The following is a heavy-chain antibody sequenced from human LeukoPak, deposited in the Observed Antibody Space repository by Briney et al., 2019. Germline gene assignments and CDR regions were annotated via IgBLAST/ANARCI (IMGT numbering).Heavy chain of an antibody. D-gene: IGHD3-10*01. Sequence: GRSLRLSCTASGFTFGDYAMTWVRQAPGMGLVWVSRIRSDGSSTSYADSVRGRFTISRDNAKNTLYLQMNSLRAEDTAVYYCAGVLGVRDLAYFDYWGHGTLVTVSS. CDR1: GFTFGDYA. J-gene: IGHJ4*01. CDR3: AGVLGVRDLAYFDY. V-gene: IGHV3-74*01. CDR2: IRSDGSST.